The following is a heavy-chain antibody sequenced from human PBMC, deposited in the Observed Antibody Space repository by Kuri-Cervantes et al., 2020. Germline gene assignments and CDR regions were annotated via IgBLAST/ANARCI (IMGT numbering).Heavy chain of an antibody. CDR2: INPNSGGT. CDR3: ARVLNNWNYGRPVNWFDP. D-gene: IGHD1-7*01. CDR1: GYTFTGYY. V-gene: IGHV1-2*02. J-gene: IGHJ5*02. Sequence: ASVKVSCKASGYTFTGYYMHWVRQAPGQGLEWMGWINPNSGGTNYAQKLQGRVTMTTDTSTSTAYMELRSLRSDDTAVYYCARVLNNWNYGRPVNWFDPWGQGTLVTVSS.